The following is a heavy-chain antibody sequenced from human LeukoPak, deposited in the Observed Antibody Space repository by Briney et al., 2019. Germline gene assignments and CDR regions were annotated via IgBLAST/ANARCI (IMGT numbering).Heavy chain of an antibody. CDR3: ARESQYCSSTSCLPGSFDY. V-gene: IGHV3-7*01. CDR2: IKQDGSEK. D-gene: IGHD2-2*01. Sequence: PGGSLRLSCAASGFTFSSYWMSWVRQAPGKGLEWVANIKQDGSEKYYVDSVKGRFTISRDNAKNSLYLQMNSLRAEDTAVYYCARESQYCSSTSCLPGSFDYWGQGTLVTVSS. J-gene: IGHJ4*02. CDR1: GFTFSSYW.